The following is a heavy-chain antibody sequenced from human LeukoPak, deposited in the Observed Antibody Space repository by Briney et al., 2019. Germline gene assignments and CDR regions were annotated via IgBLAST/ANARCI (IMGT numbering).Heavy chain of an antibody. CDR2: ISSSGSTI. CDR1: GFSLSAYN. CDR3: AAPPGYCSGGSCYFTWEY. V-gene: IGHV3-11*01. Sequence: PGGSLRLSCAASGFSLSAYNMSWICHTLEKRLEWGSYISSSGSTIYYADSVKGRFTISRDNAKNTLYLQMNSLRAEDTAVYYCAAPPGYCSGGSCYFTWEYWGQGTLVTVSS. J-gene: IGHJ4*02. D-gene: IGHD2-15*01.